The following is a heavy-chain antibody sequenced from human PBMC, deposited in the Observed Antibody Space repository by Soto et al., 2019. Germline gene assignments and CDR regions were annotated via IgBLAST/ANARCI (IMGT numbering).Heavy chain of an antibody. D-gene: IGHD3-3*01. Sequence: SETLSLTCTVSDGSISSYYWSWIRQPPGKGLEWIGYIYYSGSTNYNPSLKSRVTISVDTSKNQFSLKLSSVTAADTAVYYCARVTYYFWSGPHPNWFAPSGQRTLVTVSS. V-gene: IGHV4-59*01. CDR1: DGSISSYY. J-gene: IGHJ5*02. CDR2: IYYSGST. CDR3: ARVTYYFWSGPHPNWFAP.